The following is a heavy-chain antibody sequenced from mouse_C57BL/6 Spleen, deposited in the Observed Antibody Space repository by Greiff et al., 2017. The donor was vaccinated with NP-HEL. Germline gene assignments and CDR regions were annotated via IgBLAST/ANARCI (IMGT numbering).Heavy chain of an antibody. Sequence: QVQLKQPGAELVMPGASVKLSCKASGYTFTSYWMHWVKQRPGQGLEWIGEIDPSDSYTNYNQKFKGKSTLTVDKSSSTAYMQLSSLTSEDSAVYYCARGNYDSAFAYWGQGTLVTVSA. CDR2: IDPSDSYT. CDR3: ARGNYDSAFAY. J-gene: IGHJ3*01. D-gene: IGHD2-1*01. CDR1: GYTFTSYW. V-gene: IGHV1-69*01.